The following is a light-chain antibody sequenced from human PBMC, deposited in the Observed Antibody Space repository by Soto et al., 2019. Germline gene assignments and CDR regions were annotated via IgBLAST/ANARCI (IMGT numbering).Light chain of an antibody. V-gene: IGLV2-14*01. CDR1: SSDFGGYNY. Sequence: QSVLTQPASVSGSPGQSITISCTGTSSDFGGYNYVSWYQHHPGKAPKLIIYEVTNRPSGVSNRFSGSKSAYTASLTISGLQAEDEADYYCSSFTSSSTLVVFGGGTKLTVL. CDR2: EVT. J-gene: IGLJ2*01. CDR3: SSFTSSSTLVV.